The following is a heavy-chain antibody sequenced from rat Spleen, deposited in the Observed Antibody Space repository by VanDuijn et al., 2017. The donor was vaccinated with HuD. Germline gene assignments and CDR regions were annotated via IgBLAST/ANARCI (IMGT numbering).Heavy chain of an antibody. CDR2: IIYDGSST. J-gene: IGHJ2*01. Sequence: EVQLVESGGGLVQPGRSLKLSCAASGFNFSDYAMAWVRQAPKKGLEWVATIIYDGSSTYYRDSVKGRFTISRDNAKSTLYLQMDSLRSEDTASYYCVRHGYTRYYFDYWGQGVMVTVSS. V-gene: IGHV5-7*01. CDR3: VRHGYTRYYFDY. CDR1: GFNFSDYA. D-gene: IGHD1-9*01.